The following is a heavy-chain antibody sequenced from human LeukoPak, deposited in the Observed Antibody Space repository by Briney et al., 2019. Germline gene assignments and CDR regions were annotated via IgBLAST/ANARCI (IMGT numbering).Heavy chain of an antibody. D-gene: IGHD3-22*01. V-gene: IGHV3-23*01. Sequence: PGGSLRLSCAASGFTFSSYAMSWVRQAPGKGLERVSAISGSGGSTYYADSVKGRFTISRDNSKNTLYLQMNSLRAEDTAVYYCAKDRHYYDSSGYYYWNFDLCGRGTLVTVSS. CDR3: AKDRHYYDSSGYYYWNFDL. J-gene: IGHJ2*01. CDR2: ISGSGGST. CDR1: GFTFSSYA.